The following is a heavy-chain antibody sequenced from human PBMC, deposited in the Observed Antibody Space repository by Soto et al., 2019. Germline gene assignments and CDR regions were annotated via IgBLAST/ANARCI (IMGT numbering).Heavy chain of an antibody. CDR2: ISYDGSNK. J-gene: IGHJ3*02. CDR3: KLLFLIDI. CDR1: GFTFSSYA. V-gene: IGHV3-30-3*01. D-gene: IGHD2-21*02. Sequence: GGSPRLSCAASGFTFSSYAMHWVRQAPGKGLEWVAVISYDGSNKYYADSVKGRFTISRDNSKNTLYLQMNSLRAEDTAVYYCKLLFLIDIWGLGTMVTVSS.